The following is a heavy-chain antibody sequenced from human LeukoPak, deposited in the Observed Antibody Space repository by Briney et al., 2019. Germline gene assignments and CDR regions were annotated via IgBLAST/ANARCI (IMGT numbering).Heavy chain of an antibody. V-gene: IGHV3-30*02. Sequence: GGSLRLSCAASGFTFSSYGMHWVRQAPGKGLEWVAFIRYDGGNKYYADSVKGRFTISRDNSKNTLYLQMNSLRAEDTAVYYCAKDPYDFWSGYFDYWGQGTLVTVSS. CDR1: GFTFSSYG. J-gene: IGHJ4*02. CDR3: AKDPYDFWSGYFDY. CDR2: IRYDGGNK. D-gene: IGHD3-3*01.